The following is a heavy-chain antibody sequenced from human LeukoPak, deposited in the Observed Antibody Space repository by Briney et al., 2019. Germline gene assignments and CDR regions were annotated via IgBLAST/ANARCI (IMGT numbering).Heavy chain of an antibody. J-gene: IGHJ6*02. D-gene: IGHD3-9*01. Sequence: PGGSLRLSCAASGFTFDDYAMHWVRQAPGKGLEWVSGISWNSGSIGYADSVKGRFTISRDNAKSSLYLQMNSLRAEDTALYYCAKDTRERYGRYYYYYYDMDVWGQGTTVTVSS. CDR2: ISWNSGSI. CDR3: AKDTRERYGRYYYYYYDMDV. CDR1: GFTFDDYA. V-gene: IGHV3-9*01.